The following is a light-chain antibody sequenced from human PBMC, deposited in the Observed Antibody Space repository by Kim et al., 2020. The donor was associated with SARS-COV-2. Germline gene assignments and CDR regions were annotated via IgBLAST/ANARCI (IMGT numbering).Light chain of an antibody. V-gene: IGLV1-44*01. CDR3: ATWDDSVNGPV. CDR2: SSN. Sequence: ELTQPPSASGTPGQRVTISCSGSSSNVGSNTINWYQQLPGTAPKLLIYSSNQRPSGVPDRFSGSKSGTSASLAISGLQSEDEAEYYCATWDDSVNGPVFGGGTQLTVL. J-gene: IGLJ3*02. CDR1: SSNVGSNT.